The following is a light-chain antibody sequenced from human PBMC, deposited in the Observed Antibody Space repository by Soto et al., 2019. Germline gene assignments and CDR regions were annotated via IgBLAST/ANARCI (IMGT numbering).Light chain of an antibody. J-gene: IGKJ1*01. CDR2: WAS. CDR1: QNINNR. V-gene: IGKV1-5*03. CDR3: LKTYNLPRT. Sequence: DIQMTQSPSTLSAPVGDRVMITCRASQNINNRLAWYQQRPGKSPKLLVYWASTLESGVPSRFSGSASGTDFTLTIRNMQREDFATYYCLKTYNLPRTVRQETKVDIK.